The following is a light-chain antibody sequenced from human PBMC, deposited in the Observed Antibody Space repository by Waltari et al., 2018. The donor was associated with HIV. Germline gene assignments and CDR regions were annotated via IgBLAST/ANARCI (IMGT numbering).Light chain of an antibody. CDR3: CSYAGSSTGV. J-gene: IGLJ2*01. Sequence: QSALTQPASVSGSPGQSITISCTGPSSDVGSYNLVPWYQQHPGKAPKFRIYEVNKRPSGVSNRFSGSKSDNTASLTISGLQAEDDADYYCCSYAGSSTGVFGGGTKLTVL. CDR1: SSDVGSYNL. CDR2: EVN. V-gene: IGLV2-23*02.